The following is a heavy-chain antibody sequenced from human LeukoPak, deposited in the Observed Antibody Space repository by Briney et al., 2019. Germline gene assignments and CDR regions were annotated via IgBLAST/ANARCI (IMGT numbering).Heavy chain of an antibody. CDR2: IYYSGST. Sequence: SETLSLTCTVSGGSISSYYWSWIRQPAGKGLEWIGYIYYSGSTNYNPSLKSRVTISVDTSKNQFSLKLSSVTAADTAVYYCARDGYYYGSGSLRMDVWGKGTTVTISS. V-gene: IGHV4-59*12. CDR1: GGSISSYY. D-gene: IGHD3-10*01. CDR3: ARDGYYYGSGSLRMDV. J-gene: IGHJ6*03.